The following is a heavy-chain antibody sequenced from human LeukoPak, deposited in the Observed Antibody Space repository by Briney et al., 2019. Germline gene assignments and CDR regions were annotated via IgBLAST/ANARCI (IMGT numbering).Heavy chain of an antibody. CDR3: AKRLRDAYNFVLDGLHV. Sequence: GGTVRLSCAASGFIFGVYLMHWVRQPSGKGLEWVSLISGDGRSTFYADSVKGRFTISRDNSKESLTPQMNSLRTEDTALYFCAKRLRDAYNFVLDGLHVWGQGKMVMVSS. D-gene: IGHD5-24*01. CDR2: ISGDGRST. J-gene: IGHJ3*01. CDR1: GFIFGVYL. V-gene: IGHV3-43*02.